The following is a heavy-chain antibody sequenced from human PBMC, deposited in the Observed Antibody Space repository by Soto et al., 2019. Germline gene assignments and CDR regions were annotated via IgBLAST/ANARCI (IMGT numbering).Heavy chain of an antibody. CDR2: ISGSGGST. J-gene: IGHJ4*02. CDR1: GFTFSSYA. Sequence: GGSLRLSCAASGFTFSSYAMSWVRQAPGKGLEWVSAISGSGGSTYYADSVKGRFTISRDNSKNTLYLQMNSLRAEDTALYYCAKDLKGSGWSTGLFDYWGQGTLVTVSS. D-gene: IGHD6-19*01. CDR3: AKDLKGSGWSTGLFDY. V-gene: IGHV3-23*01.